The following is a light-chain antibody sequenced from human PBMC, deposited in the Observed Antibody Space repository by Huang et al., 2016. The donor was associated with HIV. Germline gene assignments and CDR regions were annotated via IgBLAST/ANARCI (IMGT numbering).Light chain of an antibody. CDR3: QQYDSTPTT. CDR2: GAS. CDR1: QSVSTN. V-gene: IGKV3-15*01. Sequence: EIIMTQSPATLSVSPGERATLSCRASQSVSTNSAWYQQKPGQAPRLLIVGASNRATGIPARFSGSGSGTEFTLTISSLQSKDFAVYYCQQYDSTPTTFGPGTKVDIK. J-gene: IGKJ3*01.